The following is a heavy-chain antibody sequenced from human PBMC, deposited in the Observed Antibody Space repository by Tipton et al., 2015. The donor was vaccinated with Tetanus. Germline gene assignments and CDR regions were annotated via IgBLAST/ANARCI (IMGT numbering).Heavy chain of an antibody. CDR3: ARGVPYSTTMGSDWFDP. V-gene: IGHV4-34*01. CDR1: GVSVRSYS. D-gene: IGHD2-2*01. Sequence: TLSLTCTVSGVSVRSYSWSWIRQSPDKGLEWLGDVIYVGTSYYNPSLNSRVKNSLDTSMNQVSLTLTSVPAADTALYYCARGVPYSTTMGSDWFDPWGQGTLVTVSS. J-gene: IGHJ5*02. CDR2: VIYVGTS.